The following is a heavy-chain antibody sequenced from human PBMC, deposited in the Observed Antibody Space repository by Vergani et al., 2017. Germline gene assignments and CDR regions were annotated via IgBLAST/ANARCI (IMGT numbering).Heavy chain of an antibody. J-gene: IGHJ5*02. D-gene: IGHD3-10*01. CDR3: GRVADFYGLGSRLLDL. V-gene: IGHV4-59*01. CDR2: MYHSGST. Sequence: QVRLQESGPGLVKPSETLSLTCSVSGGSMSGYYWSWIRQPPGKELEWIGYMYHSGSTNYNPSLETRVTRSGDTSKNQFYLKLNSVTAADTAVYYCGRVADFYGLGSRLLDLWGQGILVTVSS. CDR1: GGSMSGYY.